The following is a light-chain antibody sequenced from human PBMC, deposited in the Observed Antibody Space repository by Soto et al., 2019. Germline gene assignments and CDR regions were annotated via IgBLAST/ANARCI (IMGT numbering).Light chain of an antibody. Sequence: QSVLTQPPSASGTPGQRVTISCSGSSSNIGSNTVHWYQHLPGTDPKLLIYNFNERPSGVPDRFSGSKSGTSASLAISGLQSEDEADYYCAAWDDSLNGPAFGGGTKLTVL. CDR1: SSNIGSNT. V-gene: IGLV1-44*01. CDR2: NFN. CDR3: AAWDDSLNGPA. J-gene: IGLJ2*01.